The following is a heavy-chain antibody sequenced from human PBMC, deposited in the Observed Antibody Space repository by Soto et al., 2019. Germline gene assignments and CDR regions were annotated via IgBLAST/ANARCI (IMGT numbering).Heavy chain of an antibody. CDR1: GDSINNYF. Sequence: QVQLQESGPGLVKPSETMSLTCTISGDSINNYFWNWIRQTPGKGLELIGYISYSGSTSYNPSLQSRVTISSDTSKNHFSLKLSSVTAADTAVYYCARARQRDTGRGLDVWGQGTTVTVSS. CDR2: ISYSGST. CDR3: ARARQRDTGRGLDV. V-gene: IGHV4-59*01. J-gene: IGHJ6*02. D-gene: IGHD5-18*01.